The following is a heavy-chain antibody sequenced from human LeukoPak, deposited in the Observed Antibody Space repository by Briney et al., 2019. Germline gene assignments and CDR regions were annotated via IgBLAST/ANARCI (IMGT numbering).Heavy chain of an antibody. J-gene: IGHJ4*02. CDR3: AREFGERAAPTSDY. CDR2: ISSSSRYR. CDR1: GFTFNTYG. Sequence: GGSLRLSCAPSGFTFNTYGITWVRQAPGTGLEWVSAISSSSRYRYYAASVKGRFTISRANAKKTLYLQMNSLRVEHTAVYYFAREFGERAAPTSDYWGRGTLVTVSS. D-gene: IGHD3-3*01. V-gene: IGHV3-21*01.